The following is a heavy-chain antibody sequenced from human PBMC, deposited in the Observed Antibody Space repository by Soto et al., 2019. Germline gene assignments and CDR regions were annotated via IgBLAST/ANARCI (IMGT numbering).Heavy chain of an antibody. D-gene: IGHD3-22*01. J-gene: IGHJ6*02. CDR3: ARRLYYDSSGFEGGGMDV. CDR2: IYYSGST. V-gene: IGHV4-39*01. CDR1: GGSISSSSYY. Sequence: PSETLSLTCTVSGGSISSSSYYWGWIRQPPGKGLEWIGSIYYSGSTYYNPSLKSRVTISVDTSKNQFSLKLSSVTAADTAVYYCARRLYYDSSGFEGGGMDVWGQGTTVTGSS.